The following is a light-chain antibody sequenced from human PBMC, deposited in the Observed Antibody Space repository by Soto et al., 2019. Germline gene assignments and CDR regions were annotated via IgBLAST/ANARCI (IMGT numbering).Light chain of an antibody. CDR3: QQYSNWPPLYT. V-gene: IGKV3-15*01. CDR2: DAS. J-gene: IGKJ2*01. CDR1: QSVSSY. Sequence: EIVMTQSPATLSVSPGERATLSCRASQSVSSYLAWYQQKPGLPPRLLIYDASTRATGIPDRLSGSGSGTDFTLTISRLQSADFAVYYCQQYSNWPPLYTFGRGTKLEIK.